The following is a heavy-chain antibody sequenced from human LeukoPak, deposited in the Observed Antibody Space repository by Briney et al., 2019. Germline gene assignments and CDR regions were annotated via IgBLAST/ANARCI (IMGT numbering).Heavy chain of an antibody. Sequence: GGSLRLSCAASGFTVSSNYMTWVRQAPGKGLEWVSIIYSSAYIYYSDSVKGRFTISRDNSKNTLYLQMNSLRAEDTAVYYCARDVHCSTTSCFVGLDNWGQGTLVTVSS. V-gene: IGHV3-53*01. CDR3: ARDVHCSTTSCFVGLDN. CDR2: IYSSAYI. J-gene: IGHJ4*02. D-gene: IGHD2-2*01. CDR1: GFTVSSNY.